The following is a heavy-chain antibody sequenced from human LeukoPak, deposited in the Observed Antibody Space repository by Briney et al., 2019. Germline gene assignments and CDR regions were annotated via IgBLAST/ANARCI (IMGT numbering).Heavy chain of an antibody. D-gene: IGHD5-24*01. Sequence: GGSLRLSCLTSGFTLSTNAMSWVRQAPGKGLEWISGISGSGASTYYADSVKGRFTISRDDSRNTLYLQMNSLRAEDTAIYYCAKDSRDYNFRTGYYFDYWGQGTLVTVSS. CDR3: AKDSRDYNFRTGYYFDY. V-gene: IGHV3-23*01. J-gene: IGHJ4*02. CDR1: GFTLSTNA. CDR2: ISGSGAST.